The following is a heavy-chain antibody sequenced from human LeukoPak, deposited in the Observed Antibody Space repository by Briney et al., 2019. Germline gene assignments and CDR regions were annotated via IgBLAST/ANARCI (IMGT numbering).Heavy chain of an antibody. CDR1: GFTFSSYS. J-gene: IGHJ4*02. CDR2: ISSSSSTI. V-gene: IGHV3-48*01. CDR3: ARDPTSSSWYYFDY. Sequence: GGSLRLSCAASGFTFSSYSMNWVRQAPGKGLEWVSYISSSSSTIYYADSVKGRFTISRDNSKNTLYLQMNSLRAEDTAVYYCARDPTSSSWYYFDYWGQGTLVTVSS. D-gene: IGHD6-13*01.